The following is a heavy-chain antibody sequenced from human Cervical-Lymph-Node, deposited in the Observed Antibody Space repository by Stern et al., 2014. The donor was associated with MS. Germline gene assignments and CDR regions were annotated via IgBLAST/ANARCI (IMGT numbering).Heavy chain of an antibody. V-gene: IGHV1-69*01. Sequence: DQLVESGAEVKKPGSSGKVSCKASGGTFRSYAISWVRQAPGKGLEWMGGIIPIFGTANYAQKFQGRVTITADESTSTAYMELSSLRSEDMAVYYCARSRQLVILNWFDPWGQGTLVTVSS. D-gene: IGHD6-6*01. CDR3: ARSRQLVILNWFDP. J-gene: IGHJ5*02. CDR1: GGTFRSYA. CDR2: IIPIFGTA.